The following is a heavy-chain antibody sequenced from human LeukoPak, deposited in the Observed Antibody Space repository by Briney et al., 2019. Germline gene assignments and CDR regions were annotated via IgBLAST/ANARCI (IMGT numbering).Heavy chain of an antibody. CDR1: GGSVSSGTYY. V-gene: IGHV4-61*01. CDR3: AREASLVRGIFITRYGLDV. Sequence: TSETLRLTCTVSGGSVSSGTYYWTWIRQPPGKGLEWIAYISYNENTNYNPSLKSRLTISLDTSSNQFSLRLSSVTAADTAVYYCAREASLVRGIFITRYGLDVWGKGTTVTVSS. CDR2: ISYNENT. D-gene: IGHD3-10*01. J-gene: IGHJ6*04.